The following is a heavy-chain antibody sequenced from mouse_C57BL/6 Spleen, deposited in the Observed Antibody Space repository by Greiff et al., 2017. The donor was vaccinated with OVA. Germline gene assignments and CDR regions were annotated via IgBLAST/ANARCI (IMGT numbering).Heavy chain of an antibody. J-gene: IGHJ1*03. V-gene: IGHV5-17*01. CDR3: ARYYDYDRYFDV. CDR1: GFTFSDYG. CDR2: ISSGSSTI. Sequence: EVMLVESGGGLVKPGGSLKLSCAASGFTFSDYGMHWVRQAPEKGLEWVAYISSGSSTIYYADTVKGRFTISRDNAKNTLFLQMTSLRSEDTAMYYCARYYDYDRYFDVWGTGTTVTVSS. D-gene: IGHD2-4*01.